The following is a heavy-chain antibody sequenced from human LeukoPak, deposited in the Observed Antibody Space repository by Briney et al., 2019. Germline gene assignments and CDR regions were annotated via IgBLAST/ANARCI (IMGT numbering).Heavy chain of an antibody. CDR1: GGSISSSNSY. Sequence: PSETLSLTCTVSGGSISSSNSYRGWIRQPPGKGLEWIGSLYFGGNSYYNPSLKSRVTISADTPKNQFSLRLSSVTAADTAIYYCARGSGQAAPIPDYWGQGTPVTVSS. CDR3: ARGSGQAAPIPDY. CDR2: LYFGGNS. D-gene: IGHD6-25*01. J-gene: IGHJ4*02. V-gene: IGHV4-39*07.